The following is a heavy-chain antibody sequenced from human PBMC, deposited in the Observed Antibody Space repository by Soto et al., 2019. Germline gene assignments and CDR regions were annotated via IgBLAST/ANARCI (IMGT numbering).Heavy chain of an antibody. D-gene: IGHD1-26*01. CDR3: TTDSRTTLPEIRFDN. Sequence: GGSLRLSCAASGFPFNNAWINWVRQVPGKGLEWVGRVKSKADGGSGDYAAPVKGRFVVSRDDSKDIVYLQMNSLKIEDTGVYYCTTDSRTTLPEIRFDNWGHRTQVTVSS. CDR2: VKSKADGGSG. J-gene: IGHJ4*01. CDR1: GFPFNNAW. V-gene: IGHV3-15*07.